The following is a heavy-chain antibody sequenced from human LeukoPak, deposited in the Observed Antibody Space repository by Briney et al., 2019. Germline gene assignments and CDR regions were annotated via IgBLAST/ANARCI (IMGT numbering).Heavy chain of an antibody. CDR3: SRSLEY. CDR2: INQDGSVR. Sequence: PGESLRLSCTASGFTFSHYWMDWVRQPPGKGLEWVANINQDGSVRYYVDSVKGRFTISRDNTKNSLSLRMDSLRDDDTAVYYCSRSLEYSGQGTLVTVSS. J-gene: IGHJ4*02. V-gene: IGHV3-7*01. CDR1: GFTFSHYW.